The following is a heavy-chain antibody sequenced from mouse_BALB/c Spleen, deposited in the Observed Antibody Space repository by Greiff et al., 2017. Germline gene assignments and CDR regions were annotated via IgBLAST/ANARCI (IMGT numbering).Heavy chain of an antibody. J-gene: IGHJ4*01. CDR2: ISSGGSYT. CDR3: ARLIYYSPMDD. Sequence: DVMLVESGGDLVKPGGSLKLSCAASGFTFSSYGMSWVRQTPDKRLEWVATISSGGSYTYYPDSVKGRFTISRDNAKNTLYLQMSSLKSEDTAMYYCARLIYYSPMDDWGQGTSVTVSS. CDR1: GFTFSSYG. D-gene: IGHD1-1*01. V-gene: IGHV5-6*02.